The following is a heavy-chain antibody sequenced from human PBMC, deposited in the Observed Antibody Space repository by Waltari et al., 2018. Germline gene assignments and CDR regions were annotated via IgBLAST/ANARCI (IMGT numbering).Heavy chain of an antibody. V-gene: IGHV4-4*07. CDR2: IYTSGST. Sequence: QVQLQESGPGLVKPSETLSLTCPVSGASISSYYWSWLRQPAGKGLEWIGRIYTSGSTNYNPSLKSRVTMSVDTSKNQFSLKLSSVTAADTAVYYCARASPRLRYGDRNYDWYFDLWGRGTLVTVSS. CDR1: GASISSYY. CDR3: ARASPRLRYGDRNYDWYFDL. D-gene: IGHD4-17*01. J-gene: IGHJ2*01.